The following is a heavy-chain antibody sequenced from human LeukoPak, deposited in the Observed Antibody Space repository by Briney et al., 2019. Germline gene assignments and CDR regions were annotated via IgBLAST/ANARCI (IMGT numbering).Heavy chain of an antibody. D-gene: IGHD3-22*01. V-gene: IGHV4-4*09. J-gene: IGHJ4*02. CDR1: GGSISSYY. CDR2: IYTSGST. Sequence: PSETLSLTCTVSGGSISSYYWSWIRQPPGKGLEWIGYIYTSGSTNYNPSLKSRVTISVDTSKNQFSLKLSSVTAADTAVYYCAKRESPWANYYDSSGYDDYWGQGTLVTVSS. CDR3: AKRESPWANYYDSSGYDDY.